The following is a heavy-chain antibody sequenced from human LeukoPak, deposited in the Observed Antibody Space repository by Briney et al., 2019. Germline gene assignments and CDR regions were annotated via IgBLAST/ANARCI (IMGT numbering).Heavy chain of an antibody. Sequence: GASVKVSCKASGYTFTGYYMHWVRQAPGQGLEWMGWINPNSGGTNYAQKFQGRVTMTRDTSISTAYMELSRLRSDDTAVYYCARDQLPNYYDSSGYYYDAFDIWGQGTMVTVSS. J-gene: IGHJ3*02. D-gene: IGHD3-22*01. CDR1: GYTFTGYY. CDR3: ARDQLPNYYDSSGYYYDAFDI. CDR2: INPNSGGT. V-gene: IGHV1-2*02.